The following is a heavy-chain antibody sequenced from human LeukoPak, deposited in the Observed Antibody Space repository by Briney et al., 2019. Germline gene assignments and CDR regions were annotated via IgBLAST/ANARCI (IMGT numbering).Heavy chain of an antibody. D-gene: IGHD1-14*01. CDR2: ISAYNGNT. V-gene: IGHV1-18*01. J-gene: IGHJ4*02. CDR3: ARGCLGVSGYKDYFDY. Sequence: AASVKVSCTSSGYILTNYAITWVRQAPGQGLEWMGWISAYNGNTDYAQKFQGRVTMTTDTSTRTAYMDLRSLRSDDTAVYYCARGCLGVSGYKDYFDYWGQGTLVTVSS. CDR1: GYILTNYA.